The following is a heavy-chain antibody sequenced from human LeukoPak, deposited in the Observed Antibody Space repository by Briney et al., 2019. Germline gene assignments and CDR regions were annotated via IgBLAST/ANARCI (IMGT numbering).Heavy chain of an antibody. CDR2: IIPIFGTA. Sequence: SVKVSCKASGGTFSSYAISWVRQAPGQGLEWMGGIIPIFGTANYAQKFQGRVTITTDESTSTAYMELSSLRSEDTAVYYCASTGGDGVVIKPMSFDYWGQGTLVTVSS. J-gene: IGHJ4*02. D-gene: IGHD3-3*01. CDR1: GGTFSSYA. V-gene: IGHV1-69*05. CDR3: ASTGGDGVVIKPMSFDY.